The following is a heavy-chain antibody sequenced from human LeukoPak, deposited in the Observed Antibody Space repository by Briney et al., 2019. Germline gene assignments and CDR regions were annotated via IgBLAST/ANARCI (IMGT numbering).Heavy chain of an antibody. CDR2: ISSSSTYI. CDR1: GFIFSSYS. J-gene: IGHJ3*02. D-gene: IGHD3-9*01. CDR3: ARELRTPYDILGRGNAFDI. Sequence: PGGSLRLSCAASGFIFSSYSMNWVRQAPGKGLEWVSSISSSSTYIYYADSVKGRFTISRDNAKNSLYLQMNSLRAEDTAEYYCARELRTPYDILGRGNAFDIWGLGTMITVSS. V-gene: IGHV3-21*01.